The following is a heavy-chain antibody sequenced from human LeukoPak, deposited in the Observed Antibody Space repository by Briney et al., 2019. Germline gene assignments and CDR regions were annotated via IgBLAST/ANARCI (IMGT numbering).Heavy chain of an antibody. CDR3: ALTTVTTDYYYGMDV. D-gene: IGHD4-17*01. CDR1: GFTFSSYS. V-gene: IGHV3-21*01. CDR2: ISSSSSYI. Sequence: GGSLRLSCAASGFTFSSYSMNWVRQAPGKGLEWVSSISSSSSYIYYADSVKGRFTISRDNAKNSLYLQMNSLRAEDTAVYYCALTTVTTDYYYGMDVWGQGTTVTVSS. J-gene: IGHJ6*02.